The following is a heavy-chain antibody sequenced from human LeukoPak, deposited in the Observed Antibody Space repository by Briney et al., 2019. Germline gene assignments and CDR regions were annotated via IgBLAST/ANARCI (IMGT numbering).Heavy chain of an antibody. D-gene: IGHD2-2*01. V-gene: IGHV1-69*05. CDR2: IIPIFGTA. CDR1: GGTFSSYA. Sequence: ASVKVSCKASGGTFSSYAIIWVRQAPGQGLEWMGGIIPIFGTANYAQKFQDRVTITTDESTSTAYMELSSLRSEDTAVYYCARDASVSVVVPAAPDAFDIWGQGTMVTVSS. J-gene: IGHJ3*02. CDR3: ARDASVSVVVPAAPDAFDI.